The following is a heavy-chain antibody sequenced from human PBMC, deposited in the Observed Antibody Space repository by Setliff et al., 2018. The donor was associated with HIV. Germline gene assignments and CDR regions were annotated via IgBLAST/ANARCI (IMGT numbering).Heavy chain of an antibody. CDR2: FRPSGNA. CDR3: ARDDSVWGGNNWFET. J-gene: IGHJ5*02. CDR1: GGSISTHH. D-gene: IGHD3-16*01. Sequence: PSETLSLTCTVSGGSISTHHFWSWIRQPAGKGLEWIGRFRPSGNAYYRDPYYNPSLKSRVTMSVDTSKNQFFLNLASVTAADTAVYYCARDDSVWGGNNWFETWGQGTLVTVS. V-gene: IGHV4-4*07.